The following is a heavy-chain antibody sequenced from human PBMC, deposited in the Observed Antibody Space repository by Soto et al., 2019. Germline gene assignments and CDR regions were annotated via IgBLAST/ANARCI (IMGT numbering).Heavy chain of an antibody. V-gene: IGHV3-30*18. CDR2: ISYDGSNK. Sequence: LRLSCAASVFTFSSYGMHWVRQAPGKGLEWVAVISYDGSNKYYADSVKGRFTISRDNSKNTLYLQMNSLRAEDTAVYYCAKDRDNWNDVFYYYYGMDVWGQGTTVTVSS. CDR3: AKDRDNWNDVFYYYYGMDV. D-gene: IGHD1-1*01. J-gene: IGHJ6*02. CDR1: VFTFSSYG.